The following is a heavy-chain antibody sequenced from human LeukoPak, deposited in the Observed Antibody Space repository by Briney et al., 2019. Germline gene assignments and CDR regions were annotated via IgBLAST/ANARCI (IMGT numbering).Heavy chain of an antibody. CDR1: GFTFSSYG. CDR2: ISYDGGNK. J-gene: IGHJ4*02. Sequence: PGGSLRLSCAASGFTFSSYGMHWVRQAPGKGLEWVAVISYDGGNKYYADSVKGRFTISRDNSKNTLYLQMNSLRAEDTAVYYCAKGFCGNSCYDDYWGQGTLVTVSS. D-gene: IGHD4-23*01. V-gene: IGHV3-30*18. CDR3: AKGFCGNSCYDDY.